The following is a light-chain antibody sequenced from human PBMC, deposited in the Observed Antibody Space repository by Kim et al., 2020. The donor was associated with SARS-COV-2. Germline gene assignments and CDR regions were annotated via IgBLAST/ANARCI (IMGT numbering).Light chain of an antibody. CDR1: TLGDKF. V-gene: IGLV3-1*01. CDR2: QDS. CDR3: QAWDSTTVV. J-gene: IGLJ2*01. Sequence: SYELTQPPSVSVSPGQTASITCSGGTLGDKFASWYHQKPGQSPALVIYQDSKRPSGIPERFSGSKSGNTATLTISVTQAIDEADYYCQAWDSTTVVFGGG.